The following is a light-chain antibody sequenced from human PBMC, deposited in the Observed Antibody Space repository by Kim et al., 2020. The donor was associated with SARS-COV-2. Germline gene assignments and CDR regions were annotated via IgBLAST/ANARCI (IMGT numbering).Light chain of an antibody. V-gene: IGKV1-5*03. CDR1: QTIGSH. J-gene: IGKJ1*01. CDR3: QQYESSPWT. CDR2: KAS. Sequence: ASVGDRVTITGRASQTIGSHLAWYQQKPGRAPKLLIYKASTLESGVPSRFSGSGSGAEFTLSISSLQPDDFATFYCQQYESSPWTFGRGTKVDIK.